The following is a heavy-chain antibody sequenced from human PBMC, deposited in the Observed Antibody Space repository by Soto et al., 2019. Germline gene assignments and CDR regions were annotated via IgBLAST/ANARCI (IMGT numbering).Heavy chain of an antibody. CDR3: ARSRYSGYEKPDY. CDR1: CGSISSVGYY. Sequence: SETLSLTCTVSCGSISSVGYYWSLIRQHPGKGLEWIGYIYYSGSTYYNPSLKSRVTISVDTSKNQFSLKLSSVTAADTAVYYCARSRYSGYEKPDYWGQGTLVTVSS. D-gene: IGHD5-12*01. CDR2: IYYSGST. J-gene: IGHJ4*02. V-gene: IGHV4-31*03.